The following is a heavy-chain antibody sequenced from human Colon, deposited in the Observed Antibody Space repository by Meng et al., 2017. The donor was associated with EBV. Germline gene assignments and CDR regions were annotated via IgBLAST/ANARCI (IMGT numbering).Heavy chain of an antibody. CDR1: GFPFTGYS. Sequence: QVQLVKSGAEVKKPGASLKVSCKASGFPFTGYSIHWVRQAPGQGLEWMGIINPSSGYTRYAQKFQGRVTMTRDTSTSTVHMELSSLRSEDTAVFFCARDRGGDYAGYFDYWGRGTLVTVSS. D-gene: IGHD4-17*01. CDR2: INPSSGYT. J-gene: IGHJ4*02. V-gene: IGHV1-46*01. CDR3: ARDRGGDYAGYFDY.